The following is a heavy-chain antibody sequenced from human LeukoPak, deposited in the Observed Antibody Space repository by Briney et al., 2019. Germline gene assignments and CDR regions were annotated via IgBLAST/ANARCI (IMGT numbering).Heavy chain of an antibody. V-gene: IGHV4-59*01. CDR2: IYYSGST. D-gene: IGHD2-8*02. CDR1: GGSISSYY. CDR3: ARTVLYYFDY. J-gene: IGHJ4*02. Sequence: TSETLSLTCTVSGGSISSYYWSWLRQPPGKGLEWIGYIYYSGSTNYNPSLKSRVTISVDTSKNQFSLKLSSVTAADTAVYYCARTVLYYFDYWGQGTLVTVSS.